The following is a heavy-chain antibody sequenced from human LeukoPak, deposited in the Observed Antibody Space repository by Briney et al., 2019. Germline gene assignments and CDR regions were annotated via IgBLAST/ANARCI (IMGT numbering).Heavy chain of an antibody. D-gene: IGHD2-15*01. CDR2: ISYDGNNK. Sequence: GGSLRPSRAASRFTFSRYAIHWVRQAPGKGLWWVAIISYDGNNKYYADSAKGRFTISRDNSKKPLYLQMNSLRAEDTAVDYCSRGSGVRWLFHYYGMDVWGNGTTVTVSS. CDR1: RFTFSRYA. V-gene: IGHV3-30*04. CDR3: SRGSGVRWLFHYYGMDV. J-gene: IGHJ6*04.